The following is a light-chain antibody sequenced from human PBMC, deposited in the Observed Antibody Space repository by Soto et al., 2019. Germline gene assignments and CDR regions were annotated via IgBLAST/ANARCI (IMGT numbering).Light chain of an antibody. CDR2: AAS. J-gene: IGKJ4*01. V-gene: IGKV1-39*01. CDR1: QSISNY. Sequence: DIQMTQSPSSLSASVGDRVTITCRASQSISNYLNWYQQKPGTAPKLLIYAASSLQSGVPSRFSGSGSGTDFTITISSLQPEDFETYYCQQLNSYPLTFGGGTKVDIK. CDR3: QQLNSYPLT.